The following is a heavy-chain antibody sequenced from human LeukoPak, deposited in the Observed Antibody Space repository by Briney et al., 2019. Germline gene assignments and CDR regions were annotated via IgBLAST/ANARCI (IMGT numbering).Heavy chain of an antibody. CDR1: GFTVSSYN. CDR3: ARDGYSRSWNH. D-gene: IGHD1-26*01. CDR2: ISSSPTNI. Sequence: GRSLRLSCAASGFTVSSYNMNWVRQAPGKGLEWVSFISSSPTNIYYAASVKGRFTISRDNAKNSVYLQLNSLRAEDTAVYYCARDGYSRSWNHWGQGTLVTVSS. J-gene: IGHJ4*02. V-gene: IGHV3-21*01.